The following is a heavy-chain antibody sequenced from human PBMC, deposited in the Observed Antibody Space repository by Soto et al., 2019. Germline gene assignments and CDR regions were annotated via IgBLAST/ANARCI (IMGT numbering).Heavy chain of an antibody. CDR1: GFTFSSYS. V-gene: IGHV3-48*02. Sequence: EVQLVESGGGLVQPGGSLRLSCAASGFTFSSYSMNWVRQAPRKGLEWVSYISSSGNTIYYADSVKGRFTISRDNAKNSLYLQMNSLRDEDTAVYYCARAYSAYDPFDYWGQGSLVTVSS. D-gene: IGHD5-12*01. J-gene: IGHJ4*02. CDR2: ISSSGNTI. CDR3: ARAYSAYDPFDY.